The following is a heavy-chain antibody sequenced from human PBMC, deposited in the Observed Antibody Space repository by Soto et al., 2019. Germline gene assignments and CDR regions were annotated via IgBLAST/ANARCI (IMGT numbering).Heavy chain of an antibody. J-gene: IGHJ4*02. V-gene: IGHV1-8*01. Sequence: QVQLVQSGAEVKKPGASVKVSCKASGYTFTSYDINWVRQATGQGLEWMGWMNPNSGNTGYAQKFQGRVTMTRDTSINTAYMELTSLRSEDTAVYYCARSNSHQLAYFDYWGQGTLVTVSS. CDR3: ARSNSHQLAYFDY. CDR2: MNPNSGNT. CDR1: GYTFTSYD. D-gene: IGHD6-13*01.